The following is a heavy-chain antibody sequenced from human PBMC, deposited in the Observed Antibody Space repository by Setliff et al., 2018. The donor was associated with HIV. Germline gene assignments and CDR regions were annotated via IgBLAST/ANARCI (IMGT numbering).Heavy chain of an antibody. J-gene: IGHJ4*02. CDR1: GYSISSDYY. CDR2: IYRIGTT. Sequence: SETLSLTCAVSGYSISSDYYCGWIRQPPGKGLEWIGSIYRIGTTYYNPSLKSRITISVDTSKNQFSLKLSSVTAADTAVYYCARDPDSSSFTSDYWGQGTLVTVSS. CDR3: ARDPDSSSFTSDY. D-gene: IGHD6-13*01. V-gene: IGHV4-38-2*02.